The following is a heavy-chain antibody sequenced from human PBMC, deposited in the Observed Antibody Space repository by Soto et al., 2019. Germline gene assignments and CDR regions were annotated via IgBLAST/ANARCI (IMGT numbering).Heavy chain of an antibody. V-gene: IGHV3-30-3*01. CDR1: GFTFSSYA. J-gene: IGHJ6*02. D-gene: IGHD6-13*01. Sequence: GGSLRLSCAASGFTFSSYAMHWVRQAPGKGLEWVAVISYDGSNKYYADSVKGRFTISRDNSKNTLYLQMNSLRAEDTAVYYCARAWYSSSWYGIAVAGTVHDYYGMDVWGQGTTVTVSS. CDR2: ISYDGSNK. CDR3: ARAWYSSSWYGIAVAGTVHDYYGMDV.